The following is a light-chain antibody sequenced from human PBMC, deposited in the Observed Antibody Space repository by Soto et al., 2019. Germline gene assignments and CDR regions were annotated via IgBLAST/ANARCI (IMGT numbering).Light chain of an antibody. J-gene: IGKJ1*01. Sequence: DIQMTQSPSSLSASVGDRVTITCRASQGISNYLAWYQQKPGKVPKLLIYAPSTLQSGVPSRFSGSASATDFTLTISSLQPEVVATYYCQKYHSAPPWTFGQGTKVEIK. CDR3: QKYHSAPPWT. V-gene: IGKV1-27*01. CDR2: APS. CDR1: QGISNY.